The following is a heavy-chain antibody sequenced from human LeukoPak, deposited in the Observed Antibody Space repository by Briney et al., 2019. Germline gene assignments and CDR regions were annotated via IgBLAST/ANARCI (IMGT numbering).Heavy chain of an antibody. J-gene: IGHJ6*02. D-gene: IGHD5-18*01. CDR3: ATDLLVDTAMVTRFYYYYYGMDV. Sequence: PGGSLRLSCAASGFTFDDYAMHWVRQAPGKGLEWVSLISGDGGSTYYADSVKGRFTISRDNAKNSLYLQMNSLRAEDTAVYYCATDLLVDTAMVTRFYYYYYGMDVWGQGTTVTVSS. CDR1: GFTFDDYA. V-gene: IGHV3-43*02. CDR2: ISGDGGST.